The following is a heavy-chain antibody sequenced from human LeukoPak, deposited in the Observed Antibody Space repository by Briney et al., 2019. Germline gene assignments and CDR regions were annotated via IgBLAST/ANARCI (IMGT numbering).Heavy chain of an antibody. CDR3: ARGAPSYYMDV. Sequence: GASMKVSCKASGYTFTSYDINRVRQATGQGLEWMGWMNPNSGNTGYAQKFQGRVTMTRNTSTSTAYMELSSLRSEDTAVYYCARGAPSYYMDVWGKGTTVTVSS. V-gene: IGHV1-8*01. J-gene: IGHJ6*03. CDR1: GYTFTSYD. CDR2: MNPNSGNT.